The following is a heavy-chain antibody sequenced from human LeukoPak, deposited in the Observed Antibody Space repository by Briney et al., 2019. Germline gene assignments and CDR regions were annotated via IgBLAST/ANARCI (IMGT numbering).Heavy chain of an antibody. Sequence: SQTLSLTCTVSGGSISSGDYYWSWIRQPPGKGLEWIGYIYYSGSTYYNPSLKSRVTISVDTSKNQFSLKLSSVTAADTAVYYCARGWSSGWYGPTSSYFDYWGQGTLVTVSS. V-gene: IGHV4-30-4*01. CDR2: IYYSGST. J-gene: IGHJ4*02. CDR3: ARGWSSGWYGPTSSYFDY. D-gene: IGHD6-19*01. CDR1: GGSISSGDYY.